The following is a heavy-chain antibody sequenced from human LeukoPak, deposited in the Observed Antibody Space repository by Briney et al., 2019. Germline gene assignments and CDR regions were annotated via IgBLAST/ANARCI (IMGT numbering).Heavy chain of an antibody. CDR2: ICYSGST. D-gene: IGHD4-17*01. CDR1: GGSISSGDYY. J-gene: IGHJ4*02. Sequence: SETLSLTCTVSGGSISSGDYYWSWIRQPPGKGLEWIGYICYSGSTYYNPSLKSRVTISVDTSKNQFSLKLSSVTAADTAVYYCARAGYGDYKLDYWGQGTLVTVSS. CDR3: ARAGYGDYKLDY. V-gene: IGHV4-30-4*08.